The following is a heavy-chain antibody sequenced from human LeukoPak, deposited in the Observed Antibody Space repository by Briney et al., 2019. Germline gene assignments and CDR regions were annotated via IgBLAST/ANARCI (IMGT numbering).Heavy chain of an antibody. Sequence: GSLRLSCAASGFTLSSYWMSWVRQAPGKGLEWVANIKRDGSEINYVDSVKGRFTISRDNAKNSMLLQMSSLRAEDTAVYYCARADYGGNLFFDYWGQGALVTVSS. D-gene: IGHD4-23*01. CDR3: ARADYGGNLFFDY. V-gene: IGHV3-7*04. CDR1: GFTLSSYW. J-gene: IGHJ4*02. CDR2: IKRDGSEI.